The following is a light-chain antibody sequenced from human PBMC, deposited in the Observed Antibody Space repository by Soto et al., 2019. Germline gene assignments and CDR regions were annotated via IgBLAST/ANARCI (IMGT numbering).Light chain of an antibody. V-gene: IGKV1-8*01. CDR1: QGISSY. CDR3: QQYYSYPLT. Sequence: AIRMTQSPCSLSASPGDRVTLTCRASQGISSYLVLYQQKPGKDPNLLIYGASTRESGGPSRFSGSGSGTDFTLTISCLQSEDFATYYCQQYYSYPLTFGGGTKVEIK. CDR2: GAS. J-gene: IGKJ4*01.